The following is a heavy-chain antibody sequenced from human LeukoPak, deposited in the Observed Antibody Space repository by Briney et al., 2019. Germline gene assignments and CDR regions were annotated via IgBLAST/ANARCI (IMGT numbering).Heavy chain of an antibody. CDR3: ARVHCSGTSCYWVDY. V-gene: IGHV4-59*11. CDR2: IYYSGST. CDR1: GDSISSHY. J-gene: IGHJ4*02. Sequence: SETLSLTCTVSGDSISSHYWSWIRQPPGKGLEWIGYIYYSGSTSYNPSLKSRVSISVDTSKSQFSLRLNSVTAADTAVYYCARVHCSGTSCYWVDYWGQGTLVTVSS. D-gene: IGHD2-2*01.